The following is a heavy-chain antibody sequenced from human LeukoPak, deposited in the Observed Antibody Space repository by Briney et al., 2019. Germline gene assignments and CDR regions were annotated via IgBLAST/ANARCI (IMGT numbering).Heavy chain of an antibody. CDR2: IKQDGSEK. V-gene: IGHV3-7*01. CDR1: GFTFSSYW. CDR3: ARDNRESGYGILNYYYYYMDV. Sequence: PGGSLRLSCAASGFTFSSYWMSWVRQAPGKGLEWVANIKQDGSEKYYVDSVKGRFTISRDNAKNSLYLQMNSLRAEDTAVYYCARDNRESGYGILNYYYYYMDVWGKGTTVTVSS. D-gene: IGHD5-18*01. J-gene: IGHJ6*03.